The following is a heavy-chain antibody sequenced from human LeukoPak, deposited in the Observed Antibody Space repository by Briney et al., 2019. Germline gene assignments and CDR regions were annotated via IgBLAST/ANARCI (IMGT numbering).Heavy chain of an antibody. J-gene: IGHJ4*02. V-gene: IGHV3-30*03. CDR3: ASEVPYYYDSSGYDY. CDR1: GFTFSSYG. Sequence: PGGSLRLFCAASGFTFSSYGMHWVRQAPGKGLEWVAVIPYDGSNKYYADSVKGRFTISRDNSKNTLYLQMNSLRAEDTAVYYCASEVPYYYDSSGYDYWGQGTLVTVSS. CDR2: IPYDGSNK. D-gene: IGHD3-22*01.